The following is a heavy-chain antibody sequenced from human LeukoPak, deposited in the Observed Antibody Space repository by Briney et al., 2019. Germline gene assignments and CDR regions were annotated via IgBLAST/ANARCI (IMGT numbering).Heavy chain of an antibody. V-gene: IGHV1-69*05. CDR3: ARGRWSTASASYYFDS. D-gene: IGHD5/OR15-5a*01. CDR1: GGTFSSYA. Sequence: SVKVSCKASGGTFSSYAISWVRQAPGQGLEWMGGIIPIFGTANYAQKFQGRVTVTRDRSASTAYMELSSLRSEDTAVYYCARGRWSTASASYYFDSWGQGTLVTVS. J-gene: IGHJ4*02. CDR2: IIPIFGTA.